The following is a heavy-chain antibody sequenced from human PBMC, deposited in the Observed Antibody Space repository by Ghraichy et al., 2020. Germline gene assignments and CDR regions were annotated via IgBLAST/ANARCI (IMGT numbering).Heavy chain of an antibody. CDR1: GYTFTGYY. CDR2: INPNSGGT. J-gene: IGHJ5*02. V-gene: IGHV1-2*04. CDR3: ARGGLEWLLHPPYWFDP. Sequence: SVKVSCKASGYTFTGYYMHWVRQAPGQGLEWMGWINPNSGGTNYAQKFQGWVTMTRDTSISTAYMELSRLRSDDTAVYYCARGGLEWLLHPPYWFDPWGQGTLVTVSS. D-gene: IGHD3-3*01.